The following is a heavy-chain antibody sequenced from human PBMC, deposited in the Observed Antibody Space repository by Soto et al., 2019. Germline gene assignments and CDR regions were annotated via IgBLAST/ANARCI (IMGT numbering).Heavy chain of an antibody. D-gene: IGHD2-2*02. CDR1: GFTFNNYA. CDR2: ITGGGGAT. V-gene: IGHV3-23*01. Sequence: EVHLLESGGGLVQPGGSLRLSCAASGFTFNNYAMSWVRQAPGKGLEWVSIITGGGGATYYADSVKGRFTTSRDNSKTPLDLQMDSRTAEDAAVYYCAKDFIAAAPGAIEGGGWDSWGQGTLVTVST. J-gene: IGHJ4*02. CDR3: AKDFIAAAPGAIEGGGWDS.